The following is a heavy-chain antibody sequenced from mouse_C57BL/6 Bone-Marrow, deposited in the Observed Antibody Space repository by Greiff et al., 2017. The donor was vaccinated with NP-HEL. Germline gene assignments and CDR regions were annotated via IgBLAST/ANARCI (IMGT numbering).Heavy chain of an antibody. CDR2: ISGGGGNT. CDR3: ARRSLPIDY. Sequence: EVMLVESGGGLVKPGGSLKLSCAASGFTFSSYTMSWVRQTPEKRLEWVATISGGGGNTYYPDSVKGRFTISRDNAKNTLYLQMSSLRSEDTALYYYARRSLPIDYWGQGTTLTVSS. V-gene: IGHV5-9*01. J-gene: IGHJ2*01. CDR1: GFTFSSYT. D-gene: IGHD6-1*01.